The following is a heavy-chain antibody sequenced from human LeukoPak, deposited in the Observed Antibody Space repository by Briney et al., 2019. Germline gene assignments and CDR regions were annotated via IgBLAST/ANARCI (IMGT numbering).Heavy chain of an antibody. V-gene: IGHV4-4*07. CDR3: ARDSGPGGYDAFDI. D-gene: IGHD5-12*01. CDR1: GGSISSYY. J-gene: IGHJ3*02. CDR2: IYTSGST. Sequence: PSETLSLTCTVPGGSISSYYWSWIRQPAGKGLEWIGRIYTSGSTNYNPSLKSRVTMTVDTSKNQVSLKLSCVTAADTAVYYCARDSGPGGYDAFDIWGQGTMVTVSS.